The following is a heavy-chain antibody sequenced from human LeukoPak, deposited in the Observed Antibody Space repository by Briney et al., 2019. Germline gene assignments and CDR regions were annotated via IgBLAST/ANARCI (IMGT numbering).Heavy chain of an antibody. CDR3: ARGAFLNYYDSSGYYGGWFDY. D-gene: IGHD3-22*01. Sequence: GGSLRLSCAASGFTFSDYYMSWIRQAPGKGLEWVSYISSGGSTIYYADSVKGRFTISRDNAKNSLYLQMNSLRAEDTAVYYCARGAFLNYYDSSGYYGGWFDYWGQGTLVTVSS. V-gene: IGHV3-11*01. CDR2: ISSGGSTI. CDR1: GFTFSDYY. J-gene: IGHJ4*02.